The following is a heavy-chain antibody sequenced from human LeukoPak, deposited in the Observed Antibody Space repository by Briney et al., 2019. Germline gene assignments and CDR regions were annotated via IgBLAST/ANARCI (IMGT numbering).Heavy chain of an antibody. V-gene: IGHV3-30*02. Sequence: GGSLRLSCAASGFTFSSYGMHWVRQAPGKGLEWVAFIRYDGSNKYYADSVKGRFTISRDNSKNTLYLQMNSLRAEDTAVYYCAKDLIPITMIVVVITGDAFDIWGQGTMVTVSS. CDR2: IRYDGSNK. CDR1: GFTFSSYG. J-gene: IGHJ3*02. CDR3: AKDLIPITMIVVVITGDAFDI. D-gene: IGHD3-22*01.